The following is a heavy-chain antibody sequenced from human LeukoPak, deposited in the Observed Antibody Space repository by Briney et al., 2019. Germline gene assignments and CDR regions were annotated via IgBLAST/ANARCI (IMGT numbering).Heavy chain of an antibody. CDR2: ISYDGSNK. V-gene: IGHV3-30*03. D-gene: IGHD4-17*01. J-gene: IGHJ5*02. CDR1: GFTFSSYG. CDR3: ARVADYGDYVGGDWIDP. Sequence: GGSLRLSCAASGFTFSSYGMHWVRQAPGKGLEWVAVISYDGSNKYYADSVKGRFTISRDNSKNTLYLQMNSLRAEDTAVYYCARVADYGDYVGGDWIDPWGQGTLVTVSP.